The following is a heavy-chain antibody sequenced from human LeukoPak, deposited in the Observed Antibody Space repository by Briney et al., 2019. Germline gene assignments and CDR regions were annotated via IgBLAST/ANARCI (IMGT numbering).Heavy chain of an antibody. CDR2: IKRDGSST. CDR3: ARGLNVDTNIDRRN. V-gene: IGHV3-74*01. CDR1: GFTFSSYA. J-gene: IGHJ4*02. Sequence: PGGSLRLSCAPSGFTFSSYAMSWVRQAPGKGLVWVSRIKRDGSSTNYADSVKGRFTISRDNAKNTLYLQMNSLRAEDTAVYYCARGLNVDTNIDRRNWGQGTLVTVSS. D-gene: IGHD5-18*01.